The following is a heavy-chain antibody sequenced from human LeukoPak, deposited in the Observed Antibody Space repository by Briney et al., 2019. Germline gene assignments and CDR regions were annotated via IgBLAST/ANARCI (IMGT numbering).Heavy chain of an antibody. Sequence: GASVKISCKASGYTFTSYGISWVRQAPGQGLEWMGWISAYNGNTNYAQKLQGRVTMTTDTSPSTAYMELRSLRSDDTAVYYCARDRAGYSYGTFDYWGQGTLVTVSS. CDR3: ARDRAGYSYGTFDY. D-gene: IGHD5-18*01. J-gene: IGHJ4*02. CDR2: ISAYNGNT. V-gene: IGHV1-18*01. CDR1: GYTFTSYG.